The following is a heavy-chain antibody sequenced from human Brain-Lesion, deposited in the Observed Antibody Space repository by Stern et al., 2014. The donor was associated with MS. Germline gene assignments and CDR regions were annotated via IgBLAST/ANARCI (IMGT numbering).Heavy chain of an antibody. Sequence: QVQLVESGGGLVKPGGTLRLSCAASGFTFSDCSMNWIRQAQGTGLEWVSYMGSMGSPIYYAESVKGRFPISRDNAENSLYLQMNSLRADDTAVYYCVAGMERWGQGTLVTVSS. CDR3: VAGMER. CDR2: MGSMGSPI. V-gene: IGHV3-11*01. D-gene: IGHD1-26*01. CDR1: GFTFSDCS. J-gene: IGHJ4*02.